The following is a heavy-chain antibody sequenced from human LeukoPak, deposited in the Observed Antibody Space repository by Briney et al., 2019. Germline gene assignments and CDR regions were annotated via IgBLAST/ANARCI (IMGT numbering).Heavy chain of an antibody. Sequence: SETLSLTCAVYGGSFSGYYWSWIRQPPGKGLEWIGEINHSGSTNYNPSLKSRVTISVDKSKNQFSLKLSSVTAADTAVYYCARDGYSYGSPDAFDIWGQGTMVTVSS. V-gene: IGHV4-34*01. D-gene: IGHD5-18*01. CDR3: ARDGYSYGSPDAFDI. CDR2: INHSGST. CDR1: GGSFSGYY. J-gene: IGHJ3*02.